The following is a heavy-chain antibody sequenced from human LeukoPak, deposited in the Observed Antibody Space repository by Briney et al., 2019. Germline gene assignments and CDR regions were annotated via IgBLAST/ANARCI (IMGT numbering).Heavy chain of an antibody. V-gene: IGHV3-30*03. J-gene: IGHJ4*02. CDR3: AREGYYGSGTPSFYFDF. CDR1: GFPFNTYI. D-gene: IGHD3-10*01. Sequence: PGRSLILSCTASGFPFNTYIIHWVRQAPGKGLEWVAVASYDGSSKYYADSVKGRFTISRDTSKSTLYLQMSSLTAEDTALYYCAREGYYGSGTPSFYFDFWGQGTLVTVSS. CDR2: ASYDGSSK.